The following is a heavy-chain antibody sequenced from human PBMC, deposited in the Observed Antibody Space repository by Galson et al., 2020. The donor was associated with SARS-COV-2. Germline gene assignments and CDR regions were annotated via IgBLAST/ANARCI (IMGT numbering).Heavy chain of an antibody. J-gene: IGHJ5*02. D-gene: IGHD3-16*01. CDR1: GFIFRDAH. CDR3: ARESWGSLDP. V-gene: IGHV3-11*01. Sequence: SLKIHCEASGFIFRDAHMTLIRQAPGKGLEWISYIKNGGDTIYYADSVKGRFTMSRDNANNLLYLQMNSLRVEDTAMYYCARESWGSLDPWGQGTLVTVST. CDR2: IKNGGDTI.